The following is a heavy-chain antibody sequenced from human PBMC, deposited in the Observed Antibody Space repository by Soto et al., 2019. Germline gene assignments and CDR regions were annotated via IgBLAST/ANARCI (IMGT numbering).Heavy chain of an antibody. V-gene: IGHV1-69*13. CDR3: ARDYDFWSGYYPYGMDV. Sequence: ASVKVSCKASGGTFSSYAISWVRQAPGQGLEWMGGIIPIFGTANYAQKFQGRVTITADESTSTAYMELSSLRSEDTTVYYCARDYDFWSGYYPYGMDVWGQGTTVTVSS. D-gene: IGHD3-3*01. J-gene: IGHJ6*02. CDR2: IIPIFGTA. CDR1: GGTFSSYA.